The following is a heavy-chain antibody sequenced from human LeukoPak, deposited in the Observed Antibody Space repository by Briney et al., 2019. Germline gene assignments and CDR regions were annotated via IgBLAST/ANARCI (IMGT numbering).Heavy chain of an antibody. J-gene: IGHJ4*02. Sequence: PGGTVKLSCAASGFTFSTYWMHWVRQAPGQGLVWVSRINTDGGSTSYADSVKGRFTISRDNSMNTLYMQLSSLRAEDTAVYYCAREMGSYDSSGYYSAFLDYWGQGTLVTVSS. CDR3: AREMGSYDSSGYYSAFLDY. CDR1: GFTFSTYW. CDR2: INTDGGST. V-gene: IGHV3-74*01. D-gene: IGHD3-22*01.